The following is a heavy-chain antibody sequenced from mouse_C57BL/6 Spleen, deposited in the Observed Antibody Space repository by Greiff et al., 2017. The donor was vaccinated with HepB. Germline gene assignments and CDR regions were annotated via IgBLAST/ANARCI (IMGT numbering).Heavy chain of an antibody. CDR2: ISSGSSTI. CDR1: GFTFSDYG. J-gene: IGHJ4*01. D-gene: IGHD1-1*01. CDR3: ARGHYYGTSMGYYAMDY. V-gene: IGHV5-17*01. Sequence: EVMLVESGGGLVKPGGSLKLSCAASGFTFSDYGMHWVRQAPEKGLEWVAYISSGSSTIYYADTVKGRFTISRDNAKNTLFLQMTSLRSKDTAMYYCARGHYYGTSMGYYAMDYWGQGTSVTVSS.